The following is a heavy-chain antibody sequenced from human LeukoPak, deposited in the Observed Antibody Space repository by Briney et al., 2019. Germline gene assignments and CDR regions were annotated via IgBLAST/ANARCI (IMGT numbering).Heavy chain of an antibody. D-gene: IGHD4-17*01. CDR1: GFTVSSNY. V-gene: IGHV3-53*01. CDR2: IYSAGST. Sequence: GGSLRLSCAASGFTVSSNYVSWVRQAPGKGLEWVSLIYSAGSTYYADSVKGRFTISRDNSKNTLYLQMNSLRAEDTAVYYCARDTVTTFRFRDYYYYGMDVWGQGTTVTVSS. CDR3: ARDTVTTFRFRDYYYYGMDV. J-gene: IGHJ6*02.